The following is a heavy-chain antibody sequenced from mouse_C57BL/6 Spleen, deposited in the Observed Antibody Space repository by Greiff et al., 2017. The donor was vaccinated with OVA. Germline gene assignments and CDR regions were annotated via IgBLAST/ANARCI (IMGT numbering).Heavy chain of an antibody. D-gene: IGHD2-3*01. CDR3: TRRAYDGYYYFDY. J-gene: IGHJ2*01. CDR2: IDPETGGT. V-gene: IGHV1-15*01. Sequence: QVHVKQSGAELVRPGASVTLSCKASGYTFTDYEMHWVKQTPVHGLEWIGAIDPETGGTAYNQKFKGKAILTADKSSSTAYMELRSLTSEDSAVYYCTRRAYDGYYYFDYWGQGTTLTVSS. CDR1: GYTFTDYE.